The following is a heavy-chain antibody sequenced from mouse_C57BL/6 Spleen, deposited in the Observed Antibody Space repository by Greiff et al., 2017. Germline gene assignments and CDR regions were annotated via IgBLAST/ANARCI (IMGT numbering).Heavy chain of an antibody. CDR3: ARGVTTVDY. Sequence: QVQLKQPGAELVRPGSSVKLSCKASGYTFTSYWMDWVKQRPGQGLEWIGNIYPSDSETHYNQKFKDKATLTVDKSSSTAYMQLSRLTSEDSAVYFCARGVTTVDYWGQGTTLTVSS. CDR2: IYPSDSET. V-gene: IGHV1-61*01. J-gene: IGHJ2*01. CDR1: GYTFTSYW. D-gene: IGHD1-1*01.